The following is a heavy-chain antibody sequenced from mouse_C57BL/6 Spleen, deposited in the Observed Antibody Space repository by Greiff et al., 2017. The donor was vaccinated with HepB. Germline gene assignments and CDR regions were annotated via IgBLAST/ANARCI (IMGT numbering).Heavy chain of an antibody. V-gene: IGHV1-15*01. CDR2: IDPETGGT. J-gene: IGHJ1*03. CDR1: GYTFTDYE. Sequence: QVHVKQSGAELVRPGASVTLSCKASGYTFTDYEMHWVKQTPVHGLEWIGAIDPETGGTAYNQKFKGKAILTADKSSSTAYMELRSLTSEDSAVYYCTRNYSNYDWYFDVWGTGTTVTVSS. CDR3: TRNYSNYDWYFDV. D-gene: IGHD2-5*01.